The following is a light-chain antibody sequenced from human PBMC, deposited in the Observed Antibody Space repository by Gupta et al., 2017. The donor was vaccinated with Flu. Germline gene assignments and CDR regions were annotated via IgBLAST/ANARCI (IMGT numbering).Light chain of an antibody. CDR2: EVT. Sequence: QSALPQPASVSGSPGQSISISCTGTSSNVGGFNYVSWYQQLPGEAPKLLIGEVTNRPSGVSERCSGSKSGTTASLTTAGLQAEDDSYYYCSSFKSIHTGVCGGGTKLTGL. V-gene: IGLV2-14*01. CDR3: SSFKSIHTGV. J-gene: IGLJ3*02. CDR1: SSNVGGFNY.